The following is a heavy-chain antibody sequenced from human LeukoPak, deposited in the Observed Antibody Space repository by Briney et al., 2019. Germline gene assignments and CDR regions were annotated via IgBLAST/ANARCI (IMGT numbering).Heavy chain of an antibody. CDR3: AREMVLPTGTADAFDI. CDR1: GSTFTYSY. D-gene: IGHD2/OR15-2a*01. J-gene: IGHJ3*02. V-gene: IGHV1-2*02. CDR2: INPISGGT. Sequence: ASVNVSCKASGSTFTYSYLHWVRQAPGQGLEWMGWINPISGGTNYAQKFQGRVTLTRDTSISTAYMELSSLRSDDTAVYYCAREMVLPTGTADAFDIWGQGTMVTVSS.